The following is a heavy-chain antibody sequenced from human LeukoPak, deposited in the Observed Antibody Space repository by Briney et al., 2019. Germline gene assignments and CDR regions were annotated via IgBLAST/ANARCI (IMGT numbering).Heavy chain of an antibody. V-gene: IGHV3-11*01. CDR1: GFTFSDYY. Sequence: PGGSLRLSCAASGFTFSDYYMSWIRQAPGKGLEWVSYISSSGSTIYYADSVKGRFTISRDNAKNSLYLQTNSLRAEDTAVYYCARDIPLLRYFDWFPFWGQGTLVTVSS. D-gene: IGHD3-9*01. CDR3: ARDIPLLRYFDWFPF. J-gene: IGHJ4*02. CDR2: ISSSGSTI.